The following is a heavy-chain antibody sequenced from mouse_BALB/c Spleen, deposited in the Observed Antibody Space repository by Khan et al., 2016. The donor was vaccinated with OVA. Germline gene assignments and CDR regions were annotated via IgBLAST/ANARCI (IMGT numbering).Heavy chain of an antibody. D-gene: IGHD2-3*01. J-gene: IGHJ2*01. V-gene: IGHV1S137*01. CDR1: GYIFTDYA. CDR3: ASPAYDGYYDY. CDR2: ISTYSGNT. Sequence: QVQLKQSGPELVRPGVSVKISCKGSGYIFTDYAMHWVKQSHAKSLEWIGLISTYSGNTNYNQKFKGKATMTVDKSSSTAYMELARLTSEDSAIYYCASPAYDGYYDYWGQGTTLTVSS.